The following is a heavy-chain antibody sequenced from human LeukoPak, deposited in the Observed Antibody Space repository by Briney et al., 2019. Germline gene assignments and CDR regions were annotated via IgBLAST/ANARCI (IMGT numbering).Heavy chain of an antibody. Sequence: SETLSLTCTVSGGSINTPNYYWGWIRQTPGKGLEWIGNIFYSGGTYYSPSLTSRVTISLDTSRNQFSLKLSSVTAADTAVYYCARVVKNSVGATGYWGQGTLVTVSS. CDR1: GGSINTPNYY. CDR2: IFYSGGT. D-gene: IGHD1-26*01. V-gene: IGHV4-39*07. CDR3: ARVVKNSVGATGY. J-gene: IGHJ4*02.